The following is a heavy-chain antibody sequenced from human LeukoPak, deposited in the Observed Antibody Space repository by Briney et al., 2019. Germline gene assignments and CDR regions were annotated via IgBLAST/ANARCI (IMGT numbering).Heavy chain of an antibody. D-gene: IGHD3-9*01. CDR1: GGSLSGYY. CDR3: ARHPRRYDILTGPGFGRWFDP. J-gene: IGHJ5*02. CDR2: INHSGST. V-gene: IGHV4-34*01. Sequence: SETLSLTCAVYGGSLSGYYWSWIRQPPGKGLEWIGEINHSGSTNYNPSLKSRVTISVDTSKNQFSLKLSSVTAADTAVYYCARHPRRYDILTGPGFGRWFDPWGQGTLVTVSS.